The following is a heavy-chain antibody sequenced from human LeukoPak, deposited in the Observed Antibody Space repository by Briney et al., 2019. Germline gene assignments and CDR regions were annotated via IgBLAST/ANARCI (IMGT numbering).Heavy chain of an antibody. Sequence: SETLSLTCAVSGGSFSVYYWNWIRQPPGKGLEWIGEINHSGSTNYNPSLKSRVTISVDTSKNQFSLKLSSVTAADTAVYYCARDHSGSYTNWFDPWGQGTLVTVSS. CDR2: INHSGST. CDR3: ARDHSGSYTNWFDP. D-gene: IGHD3-10*01. V-gene: IGHV4-34*01. J-gene: IGHJ5*02. CDR1: GGSFSVYY.